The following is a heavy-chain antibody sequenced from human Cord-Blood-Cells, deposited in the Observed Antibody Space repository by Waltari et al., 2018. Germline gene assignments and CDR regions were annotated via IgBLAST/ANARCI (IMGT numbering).Heavy chain of an antibody. J-gene: IGHJ6*02. V-gene: IGHV3-7*01. CDR3: ARDDSSSWYYYYYGMDV. Sequence: EVQLVESGGGLVQPGGSLRLSCAASGFTFSSYWMSWVRQAPGKGLEWVANIKQDGSEKYYVDSVKVRFTISRDNAKNSLYLQMNSLRAEDTAVYYCARDDSSSWYYYYYGMDVWGQGTTVTVSS. CDR1: GFTFSSYW. CDR2: IKQDGSEK. D-gene: IGHD6-13*01.